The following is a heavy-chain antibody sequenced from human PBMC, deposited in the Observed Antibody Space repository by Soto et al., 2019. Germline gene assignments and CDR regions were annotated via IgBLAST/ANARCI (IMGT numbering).Heavy chain of an antibody. J-gene: IGHJ5*02. D-gene: IGHD3-3*01. V-gene: IGHV1-18*01. Sequence: VKVSCKSSGHTFTSYGISWVRQAPGRGLEWMGWISAYNGDTNEAQKLQGRVTMTTDTSTSTAQIELKNLKTDDTAVYYSACRSAFITLFGVVTDNEFDRCAKGSL. CDR3: ACRSAFITLFGVVTDNEFDR. CDR2: ISAYNGDT. CDR1: GHTFTSYG.